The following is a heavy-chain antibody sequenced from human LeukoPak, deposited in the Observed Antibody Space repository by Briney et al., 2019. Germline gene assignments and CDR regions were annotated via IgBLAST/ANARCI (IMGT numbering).Heavy chain of an antibody. Sequence: GGSLRLSCAASGFTFSDYYMSWIRQAPGKGLEWVSYISSSGSTIYYADSVKGRFTISRDNAKNSLYLQMNSLKTEDTAVYYCTTEKWGLRYFDWLDYWGQGTLVTVSS. J-gene: IGHJ4*02. CDR2: ISSSGSTI. D-gene: IGHD3-9*01. CDR1: GFTFSDYY. CDR3: TTEKWGLRYFDWLDY. V-gene: IGHV3-11*01.